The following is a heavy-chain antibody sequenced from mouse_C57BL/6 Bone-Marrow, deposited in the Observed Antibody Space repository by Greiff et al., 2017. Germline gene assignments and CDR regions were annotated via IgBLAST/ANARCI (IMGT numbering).Heavy chain of an antibody. CDR3: ARNWDAAWFAY. Sequence: VQGVESGAELARPGASVKLSCKASGYTFTSYGISWVKQRTGQGLEWIGEIYPRSGNTYYNEKFKGKATLTADKSSSTAYMELRSLTSEDSAVYFCARNWDAAWFAYWGQGTLVTVSA. CDR2: IYPRSGNT. J-gene: IGHJ3*01. CDR1: GYTFTSYG. V-gene: IGHV1-81*01. D-gene: IGHD4-1*01.